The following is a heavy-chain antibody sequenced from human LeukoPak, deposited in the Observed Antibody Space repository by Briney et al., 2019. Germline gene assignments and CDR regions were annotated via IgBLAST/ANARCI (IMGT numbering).Heavy chain of an antibody. Sequence: PSETLSLTCTVSGGSFSSYYWSWIRQPPGKGLEWIAYLFYSGSTDYNPSLESRVTISVDTSKNQFSLKLRSVTAADTAVYYCATVAVLRGGTHFEYCGQGTLVTVSS. CDR1: GGSFSSYY. CDR2: LFYSGST. D-gene: IGHD3-10*01. V-gene: IGHV4-59*01. J-gene: IGHJ4*02. CDR3: ATVAVLRGGTHFEY.